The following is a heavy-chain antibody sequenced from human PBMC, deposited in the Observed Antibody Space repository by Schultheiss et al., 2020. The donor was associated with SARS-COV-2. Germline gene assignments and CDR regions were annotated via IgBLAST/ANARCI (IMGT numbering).Heavy chain of an antibody. J-gene: IGHJ4*02. D-gene: IGHD2-2*01. CDR2: ISYDGSNK. Sequence: GGSLRLSCAASGFTFSSYGMHWVRQAPGKGLEWVAVISYDGSNKYYADSVKGRFTISRDNSKNTLYLQMNSLRAEDTAVYYCAKAPSAIVVVPTFDYWGQGTLVTVSS. CDR1: GFTFSSYG. CDR3: AKAPSAIVVVPTFDY. V-gene: IGHV3-30*18.